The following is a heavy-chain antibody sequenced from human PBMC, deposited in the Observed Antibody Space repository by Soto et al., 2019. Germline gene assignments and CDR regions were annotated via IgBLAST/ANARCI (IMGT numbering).Heavy chain of an antibody. CDR2: IYYSGST. CDR3: ARYSSGWYYY. D-gene: IGHD6-19*01. J-gene: IGHJ4*02. V-gene: IGHV4-59*01. Sequence: SETLSLTCTVSGGSISSYYWSWIRQPPGKGLEWIGYIYYSGSTNYNPSLKSRVTISVDTSKNQFSLKLSSVTAADTAVYYCARYSSGWYYYWGQGTLVTVSS. CDR1: GGSISSYY.